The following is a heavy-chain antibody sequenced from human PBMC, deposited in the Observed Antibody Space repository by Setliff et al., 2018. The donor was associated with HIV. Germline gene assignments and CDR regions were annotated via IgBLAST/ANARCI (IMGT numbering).Heavy chain of an antibody. J-gene: IGHJ4*02. CDR2: VSYTGTT. D-gene: IGHD5-12*01. CDR3: VRRDGYKFDY. CDR1: YATLSTADYY. V-gene: IGHV4-30-4*01. Sequence: SETLSLTCTASYATLSTADYYWTWIRQPPGKGLEWIGFVSYTGTTRYSPSLRSRISISIDASKNKFSLQLSSVTAADTAVYYCVRRDGYKFDYWGQGTLVTVSS.